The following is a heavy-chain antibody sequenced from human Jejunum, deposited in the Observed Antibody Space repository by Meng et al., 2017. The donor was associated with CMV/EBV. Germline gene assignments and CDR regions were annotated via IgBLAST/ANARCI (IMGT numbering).Heavy chain of an antibody. CDR3: AKEVFGRSFFDY. CDR1: GFSFSTFG. D-gene: IGHD1-26*01. V-gene: IGHV3-30*02. CDR2: VQSDGSRQ. J-gene: IGHJ4*02. Sequence: QVQLVESGGGVVQPGGSLRLSCAASGFSFSTFGMHWVRQAPGKGLEWVEFVQSDGSRQNYAASLKGRFTISRDNSKNTLSLQMNSLRVDDTAVYFCAKEVFGRSFFDYWGQGILVTVAS.